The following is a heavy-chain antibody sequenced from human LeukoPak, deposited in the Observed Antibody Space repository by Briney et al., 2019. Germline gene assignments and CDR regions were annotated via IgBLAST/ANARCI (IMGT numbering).Heavy chain of an antibody. V-gene: IGHV3-21*01. CDR3: ARDHPDQTDY. CDR1: GFTFSSYS. D-gene: IGHD1-14*01. J-gene: IGHJ4*02. CDR2: ISSSSSYI. Sequence: GGSLRPSCAASGFTFSSYSMNWVRQAPGKGLGWVSSISSSSSYIYYADSVKGRFTISRDNAKNSLYLQMNSLRAEDTAVYYCARDHPDQTDYWGQGTLVTVSS.